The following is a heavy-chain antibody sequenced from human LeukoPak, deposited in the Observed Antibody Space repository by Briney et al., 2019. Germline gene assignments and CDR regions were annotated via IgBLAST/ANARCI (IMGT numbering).Heavy chain of an antibody. CDR1: GFSFSTYA. J-gene: IGHJ6*03. D-gene: IGHD4-17*01. CDR2: ISGRGDST. Sequence: GGSLRLSCAASGFSFSTYAMTWVRQAPGKGLEWVSVISGRGDSTYYADSVKGRFSISRDNSRNTVYLQMNSLSAGDTALYYCAKDRGVTIDYYYYYMDVWGKGTTVTVSS. V-gene: IGHV3-23*01. CDR3: AKDRGVTIDYYYYYMDV.